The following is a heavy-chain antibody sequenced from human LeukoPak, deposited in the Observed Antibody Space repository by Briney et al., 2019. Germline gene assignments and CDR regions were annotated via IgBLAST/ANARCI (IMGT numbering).Heavy chain of an antibody. Sequence: VGALRLSCAASRFTLSNFVMHWVHQAPGRGGEGVEVISFVGSNKYYADSVKSRVTISRDNAKNTLDLQMNSLTAEDTAVYYCANQEYCSGTNCSQEYYFDYWGQGTLVTVSS. CDR1: RFTLSNFV. CDR3: ANQEYCSGTNCSQEYYFDY. V-gene: IGHV3-30*18. CDR2: ISFVGSNK. J-gene: IGHJ4*02. D-gene: IGHD2-2*01.